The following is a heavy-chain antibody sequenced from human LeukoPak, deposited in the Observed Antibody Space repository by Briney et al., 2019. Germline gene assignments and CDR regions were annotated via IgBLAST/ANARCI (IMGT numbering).Heavy chain of an antibody. D-gene: IGHD4-23*01. CDR3: ARHANYGGNSREGFDP. CDR1: GYSFASYW. CDR2: IYPGDSDT. V-gene: IGHV5-51*01. Sequence: GESLKISCKGSGYSFASYWIVWVRQMPGQGLEWMGIIYPGDSDTRYSPSFQGQVTISADKSISTAYLQWSSLKASDTAMYYCARHANYGGNSREGFDPWGQGTLVTVSS. J-gene: IGHJ5*02.